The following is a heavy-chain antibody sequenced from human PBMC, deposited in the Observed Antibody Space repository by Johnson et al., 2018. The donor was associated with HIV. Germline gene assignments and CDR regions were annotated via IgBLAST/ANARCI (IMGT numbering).Heavy chain of an antibody. CDR2: IQYDESDK. Sequence: QVQLVESGGGVVQPGGSLRLSCVASGFTFSSYGMHWVRQAPGKGLEWGAFIQYDESDKYYADSVKGRFTISRDNSKNTLFLQMNSLRAEDTAVYYCAKVMVVGADPEAFDIWGQGTMVTVSS. J-gene: IGHJ3*02. CDR3: AKVMVVGADPEAFDI. D-gene: IGHD1-26*01. V-gene: IGHV3-30*02. CDR1: GFTFSSYG.